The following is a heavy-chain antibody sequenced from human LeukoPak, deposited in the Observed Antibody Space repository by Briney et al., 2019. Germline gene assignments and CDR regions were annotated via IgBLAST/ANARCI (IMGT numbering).Heavy chain of an antibody. CDR3: ARSPGKVQPDYPSDWFDP. CDR1: GGSISSYY. CDR2: IYYSGST. V-gene: IGHV4-59*12. D-gene: IGHD4-11*01. J-gene: IGHJ5*02. Sequence: SETLSLTCTVSGGSISSYYWSWIRQPPGKGLEWIGYIYYSGSTNYNPSLKSRVTISVDTSKNQFSLKLTSVTAADTAVYYCARSPGKVQPDYPSDWFDPWGQGTLVTVSS.